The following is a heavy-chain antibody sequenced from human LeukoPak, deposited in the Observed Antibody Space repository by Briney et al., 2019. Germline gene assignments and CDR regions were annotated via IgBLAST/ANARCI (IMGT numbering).Heavy chain of an antibody. J-gene: IGHJ4*02. CDR3: ARQPSSWFTSFDS. CDR2: IYYSGST. Sequence: SETLSLTCTVSGGSLSSYFWSWIRQPPGQGLEWIAYIYYSGSTNYNPSLKSRVTISVDTSKNQFSLKLSSVTAADTAVYYCARQPSSWFTSFDSWGQGTLVTVSS. CDR1: GGSLSSYF. V-gene: IGHV4-59*01. D-gene: IGHD6-13*01.